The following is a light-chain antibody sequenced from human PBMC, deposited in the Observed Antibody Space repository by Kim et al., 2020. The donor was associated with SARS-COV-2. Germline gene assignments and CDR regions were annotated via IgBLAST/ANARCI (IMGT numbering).Light chain of an antibody. J-gene: IGLJ3*02. Sequence: SVSPTCTLGSGSSKTIIAWHQQQPGKAPRYLMKLEGSGSYNKGSGVPDRFSGSSSGADRYLTISNLQSEDEADYYCETWDSNSRVFGGGTKLTVL. CDR1: SGSSKTI. V-gene: IGLV4-60*03. CDR3: ETWDSNSRV. CDR2: LEGSGSY.